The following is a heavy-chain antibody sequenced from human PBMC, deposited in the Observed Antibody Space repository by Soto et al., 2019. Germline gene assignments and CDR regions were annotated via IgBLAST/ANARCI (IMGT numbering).Heavy chain of an antibody. CDR3: ARDIDYYDSSGDQDY. Sequence: VQLVESGGDLVQPGGSLRLSCAVSGFTFSRYEMNWVRQAPGKGLEWVSYISSSGRTIHYADSVKGRFTISRDNAKNSLYLQMDSLRAEDTAVYYCARDIDYYDSSGDQDYWGQGTLVTVSS. CDR1: GFTFSRYE. J-gene: IGHJ4*02. CDR2: ISSSGRTI. D-gene: IGHD3-22*01. V-gene: IGHV3-48*03.